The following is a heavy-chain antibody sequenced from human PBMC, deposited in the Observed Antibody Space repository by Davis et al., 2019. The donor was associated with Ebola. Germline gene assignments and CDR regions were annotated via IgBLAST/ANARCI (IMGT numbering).Heavy chain of an antibody. CDR1: GFTFSSYW. CDR2: INTDGSYT. Sequence: PAGSLRLSCAASGFTFSSYWMHWVRQAPGKGLVWVSRINTDGSYTNYADSVKGRFAIFTDNAKNTLFLQMNSLRAEDTAVYYCARKGDGWSFDSWGQGALVTVSS. D-gene: IGHD2-15*01. CDR3: ARKGDGWSFDS. V-gene: IGHV3-74*01. J-gene: IGHJ4*02.